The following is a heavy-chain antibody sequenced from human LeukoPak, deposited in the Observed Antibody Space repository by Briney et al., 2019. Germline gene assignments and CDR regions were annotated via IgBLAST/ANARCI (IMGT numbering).Heavy chain of an antibody. J-gene: IGHJ5*02. V-gene: IGHV1-69*01. CDR3: ARGRCSSTSCPGNNGFDP. D-gene: IGHD2-2*01. CDR1: GGTFSSYA. Sequence: EASVKVSCKASGGTFSSYAISWVRQAPGQGLEWMGGIITIFGTAIYAQKFQGRVTITADESTSTAYMELSSLRSEDTAVYYCARGRCSSTSCPGNNGFDPWDGGPLVTVFS. CDR2: IITIFGTA.